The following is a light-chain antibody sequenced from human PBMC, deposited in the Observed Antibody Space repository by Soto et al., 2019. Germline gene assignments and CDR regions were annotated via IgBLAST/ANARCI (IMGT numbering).Light chain of an antibody. V-gene: IGKV1-6*01. J-gene: IGKJ1*01. CDR1: QAIRTA. CDR3: QKYNSAPRT. CDR2: AAS. Sequence: AIQLTQSPSSLSASVGDRVTITCRASQAIRTALGWYQQKPGKVPKLLIYAASTLQSGVPSRFSGSGSGTDFTLTISSLQPEDVATYYCQKYNSAPRTFGQGTKVDIK.